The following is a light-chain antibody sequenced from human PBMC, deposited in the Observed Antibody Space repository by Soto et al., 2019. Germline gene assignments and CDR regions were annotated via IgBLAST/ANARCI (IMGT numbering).Light chain of an antibody. CDR2: DAS. CDR1: QSINRW. Sequence: DTKISQSPSTVSASVGDRVTISCRASQSINRWLAWYQQTPGKAPNLLIYDASSLETGVPSRFSGSGSGTEFTLTISSLQPDDFATYYCQHYNSYGTFGQGTKVDI. J-gene: IGKJ1*01. V-gene: IGKV1-5*01. CDR3: QHYNSYGT.